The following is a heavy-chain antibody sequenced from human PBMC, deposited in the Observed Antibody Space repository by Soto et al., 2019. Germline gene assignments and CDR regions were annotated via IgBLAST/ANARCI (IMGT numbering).Heavy chain of an antibody. V-gene: IGHV4-4*07. J-gene: IGHJ4*02. D-gene: IGHD4-17*01. CDR3: ARWGDYGGNSKYYFDY. CDR2: IYSSGST. CDR1: GGSISSYY. Sequence: PSETLSLTCTVSGGSISSYYWSWIRQPAGKGLEWIGRIYSSGSTNYNPSLKSRVTMPLDTSKNQLSLKLNSVTAADTAVYYCARWGDYGGNSKYYFDYWGQGTLVTVSS.